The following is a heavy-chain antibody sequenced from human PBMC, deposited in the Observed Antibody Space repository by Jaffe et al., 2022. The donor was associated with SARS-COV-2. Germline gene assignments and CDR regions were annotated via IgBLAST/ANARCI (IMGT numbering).Heavy chain of an antibody. D-gene: IGHD3-10*01. CDR1: GFTFGDYY. Sequence: QEHLVESGGGLVKPGGSLRLSCAASGFTFGDYYMGWIRQAPGKGLEWISYLSGSGSTVSYADSMKGRFTISRDNARQSLSLQMSRLEAADTAVYYCARVGSYFDSGTYYANGRFFDLWGQGTLVTVSS. CDR3: ARVGSYFDSGTYYANGRFFDL. CDR2: LSGSGSTV. V-gene: IGHV3-11*01. J-gene: IGHJ4*02.